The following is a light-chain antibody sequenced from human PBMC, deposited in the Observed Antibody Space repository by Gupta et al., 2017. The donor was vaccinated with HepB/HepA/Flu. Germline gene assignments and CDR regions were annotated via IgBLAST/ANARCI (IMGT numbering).Light chain of an antibody. Sequence: DIVMTQSPDSLAVSLGERATINCKSSHSLLYSSNNKKFLAWYQHKPGQPPKLLIYWASTREYGVNDLFRGRGGGAHVTLTIINGQAEDLAVYYCQQEHSVPPGFTFGQWTNLEIK. CDR3: QQEHSVPPGFT. CDR2: WAS. V-gene: IGKV4-1*01. J-gene: IGKJ2*01. CDR1: HSLLYSSNNKKF.